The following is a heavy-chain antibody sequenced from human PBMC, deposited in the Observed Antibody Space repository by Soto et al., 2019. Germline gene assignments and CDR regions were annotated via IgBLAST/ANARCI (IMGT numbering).Heavy chain of an antibody. CDR1: GVTVSSNY. CDR2: IYSGGST. V-gene: IGHV3-66*04. D-gene: IGHD2-21*01. J-gene: IGHJ4*02. CDR3: ARHGCICGGVYLAH. Sequence: EVQLVESGGGLVQPGGSLRLSCAASGVTVSSNYMSWVRQAPGKGLEWVSVIYSGGSTYYADSVKGRFTISSDNSKNTLYPQMDTLRAADTAVSYCARHGCICGGVYLAHWGEATMVTVSS.